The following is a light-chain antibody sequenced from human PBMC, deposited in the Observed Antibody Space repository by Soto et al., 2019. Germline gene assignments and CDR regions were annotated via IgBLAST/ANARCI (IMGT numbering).Light chain of an antibody. Sequence: EIVMTQSPANLSVSPGERATLSCRASQSVSSNLAWYQQKPGQAPRLLIYGASSRATGIPDRFSGSGSGTDFTLTISRLAPEDFAVCYCQQYGTSPQTFGQGTKVDIK. CDR3: QQYGTSPQT. V-gene: IGKV3-20*01. CDR2: GAS. CDR1: QSVSSN. J-gene: IGKJ1*01.